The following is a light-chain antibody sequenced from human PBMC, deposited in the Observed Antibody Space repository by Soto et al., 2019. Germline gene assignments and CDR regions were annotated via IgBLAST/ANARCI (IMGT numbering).Light chain of an antibody. J-gene: IGKJ4*01. CDR3: QQSDSRPRT. CDR2: GAS. V-gene: IGKV1-39*01. Sequence: DIQMTQSPSSLSASVGDRVTITCRASQSISNYLNWYQQKPGKAPTLLIYGASSLQSGVPSRFSGSGSGTDFTLTITSLQPEDFAIYYCQQSDSRPRTFGGGTKVEIK. CDR1: QSISNY.